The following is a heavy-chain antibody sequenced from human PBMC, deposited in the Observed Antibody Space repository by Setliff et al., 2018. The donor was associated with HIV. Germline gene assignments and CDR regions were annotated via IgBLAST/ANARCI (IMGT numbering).Heavy chain of an antibody. J-gene: IGHJ4*02. CDR3: AIGSSWYGPNRHRHINY. V-gene: IGHV3-30*02. Sequence: PGGSLRLSCAASGFTFSDYDIHWVRQAPGKGLEWVAFMRYDGSNKDYADSVKGRFTISKDNSKNTLDLQMKSLRADDTSVYYCAIGSSWYGPNRHRHINYWGQGTRVTVSS. CDR2: MRYDGSNK. CDR1: GFTFSDYD. D-gene: IGHD6-13*01.